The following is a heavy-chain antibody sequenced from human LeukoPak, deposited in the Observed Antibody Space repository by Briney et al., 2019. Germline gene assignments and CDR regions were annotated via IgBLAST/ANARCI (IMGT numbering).Heavy chain of an antibody. CDR2: IYHSGST. V-gene: IGHV4-30-2*01. CDR1: GGSISSGGYS. Sequence: SQTLSLTCAVSGGSISSGGYSWSWIRQPPGKGLEWIGYIYHSGSTYYNPSLKSRVTISVDRSKNQFSLKLSSVTAADTAVYYCAGTMARGVIIVWGQGTLVTVSS. J-gene: IGHJ4*02. D-gene: IGHD3-10*01. CDR3: AGTMARGVIIV.